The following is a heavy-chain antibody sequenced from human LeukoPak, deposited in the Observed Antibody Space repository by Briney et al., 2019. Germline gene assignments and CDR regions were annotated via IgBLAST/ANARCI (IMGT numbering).Heavy chain of an antibody. Sequence: GGSLRLSCAASGFTFSSYWMSWVRQAPGKGLEWVANIKQDGSEKYYVDSVKGRFTISRDNAKNSLYLQMNSLRAEDTAVYYCARFHSGGAWSGVVIIYYYYYGMDVWGQGTTVTVSS. D-gene: IGHD3-3*01. V-gene: IGHV3-7*01. CDR1: GFTFSSYW. CDR3: ARFHSGGAWSGVVIIYYYYYGMDV. J-gene: IGHJ6*02. CDR2: IKQDGSEK.